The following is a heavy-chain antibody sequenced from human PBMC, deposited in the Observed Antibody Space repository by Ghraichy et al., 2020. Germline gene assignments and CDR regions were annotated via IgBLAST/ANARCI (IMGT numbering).Heavy chain of an antibody. V-gene: IGHV3-33*01. CDR1: GFTFSSYG. Sequence: GSLRLSCAASGFTFSSYGMHWVRQAPGKGLEWVAVIWYDGNNKYYADSVKGRFTISRDNSKNTVYLQMNSLRAEDTAVYYCARGTGDTAMVTSYYYYMDVWGKGTTVTVSS. J-gene: IGHJ6*03. CDR3: ARGTGDTAMVTSYYYYMDV. CDR2: IWYDGNNK. D-gene: IGHD5-18*01.